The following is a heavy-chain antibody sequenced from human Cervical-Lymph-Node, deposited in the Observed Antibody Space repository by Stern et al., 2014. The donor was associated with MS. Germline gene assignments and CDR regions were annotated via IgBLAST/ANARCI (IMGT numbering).Heavy chain of an antibody. V-gene: IGHV3-33*06. CDR1: GFTFSNYG. Sequence: DQLVESGGGVVQPGRSLRLSCAASGFTFSNYGMHWVRQAPGKGLEWVALIWYDGRNKDYADSVEGRFTISRDNSKNMLYLEMNSLRVEDTAVYYCAKEDCSRTSCYGTGDYWGQGTLVTVSS. D-gene: IGHD2-2*01. J-gene: IGHJ4*02. CDR2: IWYDGRNK. CDR3: AKEDCSRTSCYGTGDY.